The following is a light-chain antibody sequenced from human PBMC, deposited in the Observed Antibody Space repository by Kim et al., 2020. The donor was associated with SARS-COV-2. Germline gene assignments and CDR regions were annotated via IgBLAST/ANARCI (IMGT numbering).Light chain of an antibody. Sequence: EIVMTQSPATLSVSPGERATLSCRASQSVSSNLAWYQQKPGQAPRLLIYGASIRATGIPARFSGSGSGTEFTLTISSLQSEDFAVYYCQQYHNWPPITFGQGTRLEIK. J-gene: IGKJ5*01. V-gene: IGKV3D-15*01. CDR3: QQYHNWPPIT. CDR1: QSVSSN. CDR2: GAS.